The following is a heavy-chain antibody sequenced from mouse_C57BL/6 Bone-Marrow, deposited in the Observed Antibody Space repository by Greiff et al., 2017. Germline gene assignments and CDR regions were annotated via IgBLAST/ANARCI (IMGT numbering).Heavy chain of an antibody. CDR3: ARAGNSNYDCDY. CDR1: GFTFSSYA. V-gene: IGHV5-4*01. D-gene: IGHD2-5*01. J-gene: IGHJ2*01. CDR2: ISDGGSYT. Sequence: EVQLKESGGGLVKPGGSLKLSCAASGFTFSSYAMSWVRQTPEKRLEWVATISDGGSYTYYPDNVKGRFTISRDNAKNNLYLQMSHLKSEDTAMYYCARAGNSNYDCDYWGQGTTLTVSS.